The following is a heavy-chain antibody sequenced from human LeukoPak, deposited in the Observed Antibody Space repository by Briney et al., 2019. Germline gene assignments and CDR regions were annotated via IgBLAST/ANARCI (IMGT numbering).Heavy chain of an antibody. Sequence: GGSLRLSCAASGFTFSSYAMSWVRQAPGKGLEWVSAISGSGGSTYYADSVKGRFTISRDNSKNTLYLQMNSLRAEDRAVYYCAKETYYDILTGYYYYYGMDVWGQGTTVTVSS. CDR1: GFTFSSYA. D-gene: IGHD3-9*01. V-gene: IGHV3-23*01. CDR2: ISGSGGST. CDR3: AKETYYDILTGYYYYYGMDV. J-gene: IGHJ6*02.